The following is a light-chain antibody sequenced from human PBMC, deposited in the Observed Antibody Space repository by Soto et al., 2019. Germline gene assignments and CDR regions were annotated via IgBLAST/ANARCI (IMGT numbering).Light chain of an antibody. CDR2: RNN. V-gene: IGLV1-47*01. J-gene: IGLJ2*01. CDR1: SSNIGSNY. Sequence: QSVLTQSPSASGTPGQRVTISCSGSSSNIGSNYVYWYQQLPGTAPKLLIYRNNQRPSGVPDRFSGSKSGTSASLAISGLRSEDEADYYCAAWDDSLSGGFGGGTKLTVL. CDR3: AAWDDSLSGG.